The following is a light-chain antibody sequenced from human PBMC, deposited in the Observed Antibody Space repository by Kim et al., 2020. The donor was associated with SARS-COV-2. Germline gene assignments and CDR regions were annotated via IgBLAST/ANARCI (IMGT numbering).Light chain of an antibody. Sequence: GQSVTISCTGTSSDIGTYNFVSWYQQHPGKAPKLIIYEVRKRPSGVPARFSGSKSGNTASLTVSGLQAEDEADYYCSAYAGSNNLVFGGGTQLTVL. CDR1: SSDIGTYNF. CDR2: EVR. V-gene: IGLV2-8*01. CDR3: SAYAGSNNLV. J-gene: IGLJ2*01.